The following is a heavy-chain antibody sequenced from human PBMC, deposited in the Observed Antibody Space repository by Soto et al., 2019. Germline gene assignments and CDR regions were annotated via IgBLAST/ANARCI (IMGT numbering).Heavy chain of an antibody. Sequence: GASVKVSCKASGYTFTSYDINWVRQATGQGLEWMGWMNPNSGNTGYAQKFQGRVTMTRNTSISTAYMELSSLRSEDTAVYYCARVAQLWPYYYYYMDVWGKGTTVTVPS. CDR2: MNPNSGNT. D-gene: IGHD5-18*01. V-gene: IGHV1-8*01. CDR1: GYTFTSYD. J-gene: IGHJ6*03. CDR3: ARVAQLWPYYYYYMDV.